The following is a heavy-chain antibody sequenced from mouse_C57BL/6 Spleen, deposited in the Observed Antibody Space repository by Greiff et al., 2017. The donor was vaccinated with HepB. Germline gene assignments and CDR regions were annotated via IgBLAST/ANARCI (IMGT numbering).Heavy chain of an antibody. CDR3: DREHYSSYGGYAMDY. CDR2: IDPANGNT. CDR1: GFNIKNTY. J-gene: IGHJ4*01. Sequence: VQLKESVAELVRPGASVKLSCTASGFNIKNTYMHWVKQRPEQGLEWIGRIDPANGNTKYAPKFQGKATITADTSSNTAYLQLSSLTSEDTAIYYCDREHYSSYGGYAMDYWGQGTSVTVSS. D-gene: IGHD2-5*01. V-gene: IGHV14-3*01.